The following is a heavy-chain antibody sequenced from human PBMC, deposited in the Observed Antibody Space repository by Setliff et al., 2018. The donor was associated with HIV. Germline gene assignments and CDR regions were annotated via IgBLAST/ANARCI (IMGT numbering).Heavy chain of an antibody. V-gene: IGHV4-4*02. CDR1: GGSISSSDW. J-gene: IGHJ4*02. CDR2: IHHSGRT. CDR3: ARSSYCSGGSCSTFAY. D-gene: IGHD2-15*01. Sequence: SETLSLTCAVSGGSISSSDWWTWVRQPPGRGLEWIGEIHHSGRTNYNPSLKSRVTISVDQSENQFSLRLSSVTAADTAVYYCARSSYCSGGSCSTFAYWGQGTLVTVS.